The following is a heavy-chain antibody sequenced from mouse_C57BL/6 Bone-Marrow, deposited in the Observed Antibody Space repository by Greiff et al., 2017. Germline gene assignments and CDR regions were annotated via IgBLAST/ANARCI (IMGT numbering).Heavy chain of an antibody. CDR1: GFTFSSYG. V-gene: IGHV5-6*01. CDR2: ISSGGSYT. CDR3: SKLAAWFAY. J-gene: IGHJ3*01. Sequence: EVKLMESGGDLVKPGGSLKLSCAASGFTFSSYGMSWVRQTPDKRLEWVATISSGGSYTYYPDSVKGRFTISRDNAKNTLYLQRSSLKSEDTAMYYCSKLAAWFAYWGQGTLVTVSA.